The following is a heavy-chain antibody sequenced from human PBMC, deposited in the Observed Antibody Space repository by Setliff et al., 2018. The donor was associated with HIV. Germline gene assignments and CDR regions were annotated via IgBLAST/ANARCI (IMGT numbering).Heavy chain of an antibody. D-gene: IGHD6-25*01. V-gene: IGHV3-48*04. CDR2: ISSSSSII. Sequence: PGESLKISCAASKFTFSSYSMNWVRQDPGKGLEWVSYISSSSSIIYYADSVKGRFTISRDDAKNSLYLQMNSLRAEDTAVYYCVRDQVGGGIDYWGQGTLVTVSS. CDR3: VRDQVGGGIDY. J-gene: IGHJ4*02. CDR1: KFTFSSYS.